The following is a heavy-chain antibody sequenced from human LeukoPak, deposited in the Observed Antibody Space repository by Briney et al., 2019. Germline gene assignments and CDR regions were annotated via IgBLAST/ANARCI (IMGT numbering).Heavy chain of an antibody. CDR1: GGSISSYY. CDR3: AIYYGSGSYFSTGLGYYYYGMDV. J-gene: IGHJ6*02. Sequence: SETLSLTCTVSGGSISSYYWSWIRQPPGKGLEWIGYIYYSGSTNYNPSLKSRVTILVDTSKNQFSLKLSSVTAADTAVYYCAIYYGSGSYFSTGLGYYYYGMDVWGQGTTVTVSS. CDR2: IYYSGST. D-gene: IGHD3-10*01. V-gene: IGHV4-59*08.